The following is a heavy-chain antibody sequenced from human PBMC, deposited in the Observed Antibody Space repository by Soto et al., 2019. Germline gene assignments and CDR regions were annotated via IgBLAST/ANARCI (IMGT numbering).Heavy chain of an antibody. J-gene: IGHJ6*02. CDR2: IIPIFGTA. CDR3: ARENARFLDV. D-gene: IGHD2-8*01. Sequence: ASVKVSCKASGGTFSSYAISWVRQAPGQGLEWMGGIIPIFGTANYAQKFQGRVTITADESTSTAYMELSSLRSEDTAVYYCARENARFLDVWGQGTTVTVSS. CDR1: GGTFSSYA. V-gene: IGHV1-69*13.